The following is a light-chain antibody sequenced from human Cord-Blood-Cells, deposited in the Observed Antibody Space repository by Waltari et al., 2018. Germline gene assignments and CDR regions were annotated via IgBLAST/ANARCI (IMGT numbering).Light chain of an antibody. V-gene: IGLV2-14*01. CDR3: SSYTSSSTV. CDR2: DVS. CDR1: SSDVGGYNY. Sequence: QSALTQPASVSGSPGQSITISCTGTSSDVGGYNYVSWYQPHPGKAPKLMIYDVSNRPSVVSNRFSGSKSGNTASLTISGLQAEDEADYYCSSYTSSSTVFGGGTKLTVL. J-gene: IGLJ3*02.